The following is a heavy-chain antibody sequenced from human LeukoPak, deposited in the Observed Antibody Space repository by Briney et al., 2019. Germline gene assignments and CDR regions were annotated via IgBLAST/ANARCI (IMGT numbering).Heavy chain of an antibody. D-gene: IGHD4-17*01. V-gene: IGHV3-23*01. Sequence: PGGSLGLSCAASGFTFSSYAMSWVRQAPGKGLEWVSAFSVSGGSTYYADSVKGRFTISRDNSKNTLYLQMNSLRAEDTAVYYCAKVGYYGDYDPFDYWGQGTLVTVSS. J-gene: IGHJ4*02. CDR2: FSVSGGST. CDR1: GFTFSSYA. CDR3: AKVGYYGDYDPFDY.